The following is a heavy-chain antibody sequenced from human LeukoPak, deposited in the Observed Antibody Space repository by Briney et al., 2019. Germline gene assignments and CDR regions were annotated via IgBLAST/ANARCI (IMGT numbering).Heavy chain of an antibody. Sequence: SETLSLTCTVSGGSISSGGYYWSWIRQPPGKGLEWIGYIYHSGSTYYNPSLKSRITISVDRSKNQFSLKLSSVTAADTAVYYCARASKEAKYFDYWGQGTLVTVSS. CDR2: IYHSGST. CDR3: ARASKEAKYFDY. J-gene: IGHJ4*02. V-gene: IGHV4-30-2*01. D-gene: IGHD4-11*01. CDR1: GGSISSGGYY.